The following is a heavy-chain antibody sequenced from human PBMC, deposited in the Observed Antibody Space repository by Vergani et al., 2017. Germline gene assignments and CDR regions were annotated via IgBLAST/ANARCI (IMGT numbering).Heavy chain of an antibody. J-gene: IGHJ4*02. D-gene: IGHD6-13*01. CDR3: AKDTPYSSSWYSSGVIDY. V-gene: IGHV3-30*02. CDR2: IRYDGSNK. Sequence: QVQLVESGGGVVQPGGSLRLSCAASGFTFSSYGMHWVRQAPGKGLEWVAFIRYDGSNKYYADSVKGRFTISRDNSKNTLYLQMNSLRAEDTAVYYCAKDTPYSSSWYSSGVIDYWGQGTLVTVSS. CDR1: GFTFSSYG.